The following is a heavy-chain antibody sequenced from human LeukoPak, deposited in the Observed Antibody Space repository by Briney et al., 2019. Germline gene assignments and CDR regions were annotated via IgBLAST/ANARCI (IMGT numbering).Heavy chain of an antibody. CDR3: ARGDRAKAARQFDP. CDR2: MNPNSGNT. V-gene: IGHV1-8*01. J-gene: IGHJ5*02. CDR1: GYTFTSYD. D-gene: IGHD6-6*01. Sequence: ASVKVSCKASGYTFTSYDINWVRQATGRGLEWMGWMNPNSGNTGYAQKFQGRVTMTRNTSISTAYMELSSLRSEDTAVYYCARGDRAKAARQFDPWGQGTLVTVSS.